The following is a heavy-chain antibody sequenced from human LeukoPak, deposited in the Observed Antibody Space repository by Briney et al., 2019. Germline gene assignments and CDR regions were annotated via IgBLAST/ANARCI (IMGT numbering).Heavy chain of an antibody. D-gene: IGHD2-15*01. V-gene: IGHV3-74*01. Sequence: PGGSLRLSCAASGFTFSSYWMHWVRQAPGKGLVWVSRINSGGSSTSYADSVKGRFTISRDNAKNTLYLQMNSLRAEDTAVYYCARLPYSWAFDYWGQGTPVTVSS. J-gene: IGHJ4*02. CDR2: INSGGSST. CDR1: GFTFSSYW. CDR3: ARLPYSWAFDY.